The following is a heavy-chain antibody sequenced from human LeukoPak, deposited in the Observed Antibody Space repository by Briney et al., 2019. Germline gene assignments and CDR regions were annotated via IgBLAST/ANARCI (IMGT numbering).Heavy chain of an antibody. J-gene: IGHJ4*02. V-gene: IGHV3-23*01. D-gene: IGHD6-19*01. Sequence: GGSLRLSCAASGFTFSSYAMSWVRQAPGKGLEWVSAISGSGGSTYYADSVKGRFTISRDNSKNTLYLQMNSLRAEDTAVYYCAKDQEYSSGWYTFGYWGQGTLVTVSS. CDR1: GFTFSSYA. CDR2: ISGSGGST. CDR3: AKDQEYSSGWYTFGY.